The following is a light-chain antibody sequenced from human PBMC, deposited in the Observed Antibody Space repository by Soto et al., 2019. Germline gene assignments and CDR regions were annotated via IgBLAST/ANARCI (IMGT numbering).Light chain of an antibody. V-gene: IGLV1-47*02. CDR1: SSNIGRSY. CDR2: STY. CDR3: AAWDDSLSGVV. J-gene: IGLJ2*01. Sequence: QSVLTQPPSTSGTPGQRVTISCSGGSSNIGRSYVYWYQQLPGTAPKLLIYSTYQRPSGVPDRFSGSKSGTSASLAISGLRSEDEADYYCAAWDDSLSGVVFGGGTKLTVL.